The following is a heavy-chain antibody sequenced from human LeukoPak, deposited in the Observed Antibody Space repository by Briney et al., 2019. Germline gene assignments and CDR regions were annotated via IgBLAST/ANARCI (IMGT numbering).Heavy chain of an antibody. CDR3: ARGQYSSSPVFDF. Sequence: SETLSLTCAVYGGSFSGYYWSWIGQPPGKGLEWIGEINHSGSTKYNPSLKSRVTISEDTSKHQFSLKLSSVTAADTAVYYCARGQYSSSPVFDFWGQGTLVTVSS. CDR1: GGSFSGYY. D-gene: IGHD6-6*01. CDR2: INHSGST. V-gene: IGHV4-34*01. J-gene: IGHJ4*02.